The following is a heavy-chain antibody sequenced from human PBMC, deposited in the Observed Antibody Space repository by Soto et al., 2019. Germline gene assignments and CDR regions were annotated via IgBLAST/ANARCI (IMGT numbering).Heavy chain of an antibody. Sequence: QVQLVQSGAEVKKPGSSVKVSCKASGGTFSSYTISWVRQAPGQGLEWMGRIIPILGIANYAQKFQGRVTITADKSTSTAYMELSSLRSEDTAVYYCATSTLGYSGYDGDYGDSRIDAFDIWGQGTMVTVSS. V-gene: IGHV1-69*02. CDR3: ATSTLGYSGYDGDYGDSRIDAFDI. J-gene: IGHJ3*02. D-gene: IGHD5-12*01. CDR2: IIPILGIA. CDR1: GGTFSSYT.